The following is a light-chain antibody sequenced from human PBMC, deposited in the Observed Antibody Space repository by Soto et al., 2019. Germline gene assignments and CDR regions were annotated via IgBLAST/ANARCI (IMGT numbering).Light chain of an antibody. J-gene: IGKJ1*01. CDR1: QSVTSSY. CDR2: GAS. Sequence: EIVLTQSPATLSLSPGERATLSCRASQSVTSSYLAWWQQKPGQAPRLLIYGASSRATGIPDRFSGSGSGTDFTLTISRLEPEDFAVYFCQQYGSSPTTFGQGTRWIS. V-gene: IGKV3-20*01. CDR3: QQYGSSPTT.